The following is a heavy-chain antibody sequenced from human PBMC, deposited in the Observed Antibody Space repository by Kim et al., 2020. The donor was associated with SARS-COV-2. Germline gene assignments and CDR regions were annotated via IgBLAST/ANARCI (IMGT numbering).Heavy chain of an antibody. Sequence: GGSLRLSCAASGFTFSACAMTWVRQSPGKGLEWVSSISHNGRTTYYAASVKGRFTISRDDSKNTLYLRLNSLRAEDTALYYCAKDEWDFSGMDVWGHGT. CDR3: AKDEWDFSGMDV. V-gene: IGHV3-23*01. CDR2: ISHNGRTT. J-gene: IGHJ6*02. D-gene: IGHD2-15*01. CDR1: GFTFSACA.